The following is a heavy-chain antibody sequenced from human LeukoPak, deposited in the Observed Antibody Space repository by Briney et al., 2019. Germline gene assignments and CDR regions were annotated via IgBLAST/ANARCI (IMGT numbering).Heavy chain of an antibody. D-gene: IGHD2-21*01. CDR1: GGSLSSYH. V-gene: IGHV4-59*08. J-gene: IGHJ3*02. CDR3: ARSVSWGLLVRDDAFDI. CDR2: IHYSGST. Sequence: SETLSLTCTVSGGSLSSYHWIWMRQPPGKGLEWIGYIHYSGSTNYNPSLKSRVTTSVDTSKKQFSLKLRSVTAADTAVYYCARSVSWGLLVRDDAFDIWGQGTMVTVSS.